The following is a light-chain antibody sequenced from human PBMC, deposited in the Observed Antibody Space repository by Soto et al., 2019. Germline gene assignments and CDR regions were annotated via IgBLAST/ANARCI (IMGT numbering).Light chain of an antibody. Sequence: DIQMTQSPSSLSASVGDRVTITCRASQRVSNYLNWYQQKPGKAPKLLIYATSSLQYGVPSRFSGSRSGTDFTLTISSLQPEDFATYYCQQSYSTPLTFGGGTKVEIK. J-gene: IGKJ4*01. CDR1: QRVSNY. CDR3: QQSYSTPLT. CDR2: ATS. V-gene: IGKV1-39*01.